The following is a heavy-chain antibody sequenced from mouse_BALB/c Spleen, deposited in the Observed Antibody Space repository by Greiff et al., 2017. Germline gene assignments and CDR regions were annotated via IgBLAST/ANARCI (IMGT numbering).Heavy chain of an antibody. Sequence: VQLVESGPGLVAPSQSLSITCTVSGFSLTGYGVNWVRQPPGKGLEWLGMIWGDGSTDYNSALKSRLSISKDNSKSQVFLKMNSLQTDDTARYYCARGGYYGYDAYAMDYWGQGTSVTVSS. CDR2: IWGDGST. V-gene: IGHV2-6-7*01. CDR3: ARGGYYGYDAYAMDY. D-gene: IGHD2-2*01. J-gene: IGHJ4*01. CDR1: GFSLTGYG.